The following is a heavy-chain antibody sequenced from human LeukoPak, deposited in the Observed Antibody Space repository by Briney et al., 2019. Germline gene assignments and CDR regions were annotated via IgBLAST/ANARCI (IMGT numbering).Heavy chain of an antibody. J-gene: IGHJ3*02. CDR3: ARDWSLDYVWGSYRSDAFDI. V-gene: IGHV4-59*12. CDR1: GGSISSYY. CDR2: IYYSGST. D-gene: IGHD3-16*02. Sequence: SETLSLTCTVSGGSISSYYWSWIRQPPGKGLEWIGYIYYSGSTYYNPSLKSRVTISVDTSKNQFSLKLSSVTAADTAVYYRARDWSLDYVWGSYRSDAFDIWGQGTMVTVSS.